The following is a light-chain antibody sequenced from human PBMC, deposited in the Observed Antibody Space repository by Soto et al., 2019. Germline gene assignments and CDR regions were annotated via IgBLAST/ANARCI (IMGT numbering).Light chain of an antibody. V-gene: IGKV1-39*01. CDR1: QSITTY. CDR2: AAS. J-gene: IGKJ2*01. CDR3: QRCHSARPNA. Sequence: DIQMTQSPSSRSASVDDRVTITCRAGQSITTYLNWNQQKPGKAPKRLIYAASTLQSGVSSMCSGAGSGTDFTLTISSRQFDDFAAYYCQRCHSARPNAVGQGTKVEIK.